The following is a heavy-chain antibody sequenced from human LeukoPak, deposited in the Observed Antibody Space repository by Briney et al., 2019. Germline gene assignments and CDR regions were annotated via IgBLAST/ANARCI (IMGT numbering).Heavy chain of an antibody. V-gene: IGHV4-34*01. Sequence: PSETLSLTCAVYGGSFSGYYWNWIRQPPGKGLEWIGEINHSGSTNYNPSLKSRVTISVDTSKNQFSLKLTSLTAADTAVYYCARPRVRGSSGPAVYWGQGTLVTVSS. CDR2: INHSGST. CDR3: ARPRVRGSSGPAVY. D-gene: IGHD3-22*01. J-gene: IGHJ4*02. CDR1: GGSFSGYY.